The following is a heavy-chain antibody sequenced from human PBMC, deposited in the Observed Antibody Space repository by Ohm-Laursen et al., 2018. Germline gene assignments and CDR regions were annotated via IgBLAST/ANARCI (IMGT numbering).Heavy chain of an antibody. CDR1: GFTFPNYA. Sequence: SLRLSCAASGFTFPNYAIHWVRQAPGKGLEWVSGVSWNSDTTGYAVSVKGRFTITRDNAKNSVYLQMNSLRPEDTAIYYCVRGCLGGSCYTFDYWGQGTLLTVSS. V-gene: IGHV3-9*01. J-gene: IGHJ4*02. D-gene: IGHD2-15*01. CDR2: VSWNSDTT. CDR3: VRGCLGGSCYTFDY.